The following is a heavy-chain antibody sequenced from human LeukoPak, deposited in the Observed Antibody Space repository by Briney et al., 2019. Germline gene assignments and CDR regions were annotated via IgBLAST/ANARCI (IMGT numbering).Heavy chain of an antibody. D-gene: IGHD3-22*01. CDR1: GGSISSSSYY. CDR3: ASPRGLGTTNSTIYYV. J-gene: IGHJ4*02. Sequence: SETLSLTCTVSGGSISSSSYYWGWIRQPRGKGLEWIGSIYYSGSTYYNPSLKSRVTISVDTSKNQFSLKLSSVTAADTAVYYCASPRGLGTTNSTIYYVWGQGTLVTVSS. V-gene: IGHV4-39*07. CDR2: IYYSGST.